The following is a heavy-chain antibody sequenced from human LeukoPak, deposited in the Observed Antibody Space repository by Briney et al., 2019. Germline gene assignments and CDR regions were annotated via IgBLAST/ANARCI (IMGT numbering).Heavy chain of an antibody. CDR3: ARGLATFGVVPGY. J-gene: IGHJ4*02. Sequence: SETLSLTCAVYGGSFSGYYWSWIRQPPGKGLEWIGEINHSGSTNYNPSLKSRVTISVDTSKNQFSLKLSSVTAADTAVYYCARGLATFGVVPGYWGQGTLVTVSS. CDR2: INHSGST. D-gene: IGHD3-3*01. CDR1: GGSFSGYY. V-gene: IGHV4-34*01.